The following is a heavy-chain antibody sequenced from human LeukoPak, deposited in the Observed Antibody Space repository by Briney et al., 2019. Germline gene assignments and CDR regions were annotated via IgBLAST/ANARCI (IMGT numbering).Heavy chain of an antibody. CDR3: ARGHSPVTTKVSYFQH. D-gene: IGHD4-17*01. V-gene: IGHV4-34*01. J-gene: IGHJ1*01. Sequence: SETLSLTCAVYGXSFSGYYWSWIRQPPGKGLESIGEINHSGSTNYNPSLKSRVTILVDTSKNQFSLKLSSVTAADTAVYYCARGHSPVTTKVSYFQHWGQGTLVTVSS. CDR1: GXSFSGYY. CDR2: INHSGST.